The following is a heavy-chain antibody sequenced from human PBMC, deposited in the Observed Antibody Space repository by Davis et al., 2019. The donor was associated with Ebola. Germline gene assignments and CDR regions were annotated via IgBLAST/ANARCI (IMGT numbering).Heavy chain of an antibody. CDR3: AREKASSGFYPNDAFDI. CDR2: ISSSGSTI. Sequence: GESLKISCAASGFTFSDYYMSWIRQAPGKGLEWVSYISSSGSTIYYADSVKGRFTISRDNAKNSLYLQMKSLRAEDTAVYYCAREKASSGFYPNDAFDIWGQGTMVTVSS. J-gene: IGHJ3*02. V-gene: IGHV3-11*04. CDR1: GFTFSDYY. D-gene: IGHD3-22*01.